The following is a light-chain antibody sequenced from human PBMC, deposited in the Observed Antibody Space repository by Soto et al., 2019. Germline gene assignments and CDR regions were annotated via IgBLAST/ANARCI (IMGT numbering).Light chain of an antibody. V-gene: IGKV3D-11*01. CDR2: DAS. CDR1: QGVSSY. Sequence: EIVLTQSPATLSLSPGERATLSCRASQGVSSYLAWYQQKPGQAPRLLIYDASNRATGIPARFSGSGPGTDFTLTISSLEPEDFAVYYCQQRLTFGGGTNVQIK. J-gene: IGKJ4*01. CDR3: QQRLT.